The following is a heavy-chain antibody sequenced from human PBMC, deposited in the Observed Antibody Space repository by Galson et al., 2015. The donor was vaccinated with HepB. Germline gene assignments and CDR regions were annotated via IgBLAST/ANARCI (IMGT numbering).Heavy chain of an antibody. CDR3: ARTRSRGIIGHSYYFDY. J-gene: IGHJ4*02. Sequence: SLRLSCAASGFTFSSYGMHWVRQAPGKGLEWVAGILYDGSNKQYADSVKGRLTSSRDNSKNTLYLQMNSLRGEETAVYYCARTRSRGIIGHSYYFDYWGQGTLVTV. V-gene: IGHV3-30*04. CDR1: GFTFSSYG. D-gene: IGHD3-10*01. CDR2: ILYDGSNK.